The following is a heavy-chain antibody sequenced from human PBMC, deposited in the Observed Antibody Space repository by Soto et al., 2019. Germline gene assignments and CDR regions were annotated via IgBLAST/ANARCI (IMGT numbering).Heavy chain of an antibody. Sequence: QVQLVQSGAEVKKPGSSVKVSCKASGGSVSSYTLSWVRQAPGQGLEWMGRIIPILGRANYAQKFQGRVTITADKSTSTAYMELISLRSEDTAVYFCAGDSGYSNYAIDFWGQGTLVTVSS. J-gene: IGHJ4*02. CDR2: IIPILGRA. V-gene: IGHV1-69*08. D-gene: IGHD4-4*01. CDR1: GGSVSSYT. CDR3: AGDSGYSNYAIDF.